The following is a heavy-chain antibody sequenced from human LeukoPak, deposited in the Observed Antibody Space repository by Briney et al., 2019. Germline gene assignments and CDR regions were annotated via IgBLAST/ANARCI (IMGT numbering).Heavy chain of an antibody. CDR3: ASASSHRTAAGGDY. Sequence: PGGSLRLSCAASGFTFSSYAMSWVRQAPGKGLEWVSAISGSGGSTYYADSVKGRFTISRDNAKNTLYLQMSSLRAEDTAVYYCASASSHRTAAGGDYWGQGTLVTVST. CDR2: ISGSGGST. D-gene: IGHD6-13*01. V-gene: IGHV3-23*01. CDR1: GFTFSSYA. J-gene: IGHJ4*02.